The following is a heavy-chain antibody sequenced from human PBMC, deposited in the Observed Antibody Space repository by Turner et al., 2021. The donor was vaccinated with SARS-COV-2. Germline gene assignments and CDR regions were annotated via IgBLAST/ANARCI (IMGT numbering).Heavy chain of an antibody. V-gene: IGHV3-30*18. J-gene: IGHJ4*02. CDR2: ISYDGNER. CDR3: SKGRGGYGDNYFDF. D-gene: IGHD4-17*01. Sequence: QVQLVESGGGVVQPGKSLRLSCAVSGFTFSDFGMHWVRQAPGKGPEWVATISYDGNERYYGDSVKGRITISRENSRNTLSLQMRSLRAEDTAIYYCSKGRGGYGDNYFDFWGQGTLVSVSS. CDR1: GFTFSDFG.